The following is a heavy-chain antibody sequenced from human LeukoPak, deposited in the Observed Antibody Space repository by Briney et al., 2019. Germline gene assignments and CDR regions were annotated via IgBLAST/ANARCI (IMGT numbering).Heavy chain of an antibody. Sequence: GASVTVSFKASGYTFTGYYMHWVRQAPGQGLAWMGWINRNSGGTNYAQKFQGRVTMTRDTSISTAYMELSRLRSDDTAVYYCARGEVTIFGVVISWFDPWGQGTLVTVSS. J-gene: IGHJ5*02. V-gene: IGHV1-2*02. CDR2: INRNSGGT. CDR1: GYTFTGYY. CDR3: ARGEVTIFGVVISWFDP. D-gene: IGHD3-3*01.